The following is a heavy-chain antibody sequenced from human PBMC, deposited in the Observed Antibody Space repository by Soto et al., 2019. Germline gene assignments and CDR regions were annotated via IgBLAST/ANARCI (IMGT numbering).Heavy chain of an antibody. CDR2: ISFSDGGT. J-gene: IGHJ2*01. CDR1: GLTFSSNA. V-gene: IGHV3-23*01. D-gene: IGHD2-15*01. CDR3: VKDDRILGRRYFDL. Sequence: EEQLLESGGGLIQPGGSLRLACAASGLTFSSNAMTWVRQAPGKGLEWVSSISFSDGGTYYADSVKGRLTISRDNSKNTLFLQMNSLRVEDTAVYYCVKDDRILGRRYFDLWGRGTLVTVSS.